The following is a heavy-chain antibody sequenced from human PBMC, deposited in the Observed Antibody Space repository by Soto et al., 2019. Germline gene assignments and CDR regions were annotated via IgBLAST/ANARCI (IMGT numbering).Heavy chain of an antibody. CDR3: ARTQSVFDY. J-gene: IGHJ4*02. Sequence: SQTLSLTCAISGDSVSSNSGAWNWIRQSPSRGLEWLGRTYYRSKWYNEYAVSVKGRISINPDTSKNQFSLQLNSVTPEDSAVYYCARTQSVFDYWGQGTLVTVSS. CDR1: GDSVSSNSGA. CDR2: TYYRSKWYN. V-gene: IGHV6-1*01.